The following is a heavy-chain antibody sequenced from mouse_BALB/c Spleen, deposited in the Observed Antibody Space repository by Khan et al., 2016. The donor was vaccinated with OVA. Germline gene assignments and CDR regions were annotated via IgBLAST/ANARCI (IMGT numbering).Heavy chain of an antibody. Sequence: EVKLVESGGDLVKPGGSLKLSCAASGFTFSTYGMSWVRQTPDKRLAWVATVSTGGSYTYYPDSVKGRFTISRDNAKNTLYLQMSSLKSEYTAMFYCARLAYYYDSEGFAYWGQGTLVTVSA. CDR2: VSTGGSYT. D-gene: IGHD1-1*01. CDR3: ARLAYYYDSEGFAY. CDR1: GFTFSTYG. V-gene: IGHV5-6*01. J-gene: IGHJ3*01.